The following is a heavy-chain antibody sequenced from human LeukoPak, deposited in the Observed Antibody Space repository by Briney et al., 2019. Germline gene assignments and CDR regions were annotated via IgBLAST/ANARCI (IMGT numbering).Heavy chain of an antibody. J-gene: IGHJ4*02. CDR3: ARDVHDYGDYVGDH. CDR1: GGPFSPYG. D-gene: IGHD4-17*01. V-gene: IGHV1-69*04. Sequence: SVKVSCKASGGPFSPYGLSWVRQAPGQGLEWMGRIIPVLGLSNYAQEFQGRVTFTADKSTNTAYMEVSSLRSEDTAIYYCARDVHDYGDYVGDHWGQGTLVTVSS. CDR2: IIPVLGLS.